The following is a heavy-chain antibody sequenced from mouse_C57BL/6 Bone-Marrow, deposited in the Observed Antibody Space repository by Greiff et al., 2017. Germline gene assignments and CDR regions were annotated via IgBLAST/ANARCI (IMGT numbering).Heavy chain of an antibody. CDR2: IYPGDGDT. Sequence: QVQLQQSGPELVKPGASVKISCKASGYAFSSSWINWVKQRPGKGLEWIGRIYPGDGDTNYNGKFKGKATLTADKSSSTAYMQLSSLTSEDSAVYFCARAPPITTVVARDYWGQGTTLTVSS. CDR1: GYAFSSSW. V-gene: IGHV1-82*01. J-gene: IGHJ2*01. D-gene: IGHD1-1*01. CDR3: ARAPPITTVVARDY.